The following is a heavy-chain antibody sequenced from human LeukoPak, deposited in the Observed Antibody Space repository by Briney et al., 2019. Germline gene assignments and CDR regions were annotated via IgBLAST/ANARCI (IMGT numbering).Heavy chain of an antibody. CDR1: GGSISSYY. J-gene: IGHJ5*02. Sequence: PSGTLSLTCTVSGGSISSYYWSWIRQPPGKGLEWIGYIYYSGSTNYNPSLKSRVTISVDTSKNQFSLKLSSVTAADTAVYYCARPYCSGGSCYSWFDPWGQGTLVTVSS. CDR2: IYYSGST. CDR3: ARPYCSGGSCYSWFDP. D-gene: IGHD2-15*01. V-gene: IGHV4-59*08.